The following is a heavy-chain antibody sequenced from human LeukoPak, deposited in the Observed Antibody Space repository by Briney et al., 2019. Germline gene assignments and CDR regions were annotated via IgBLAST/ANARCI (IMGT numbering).Heavy chain of an antibody. CDR1: GFTFSSYS. V-gene: IGHV3-21*04. Sequence: GGSLRLSCAASGFTFSSYSMNWVRQAPGKGLEWVSSISSSSSYTYYADSVKGRFTISRDNSKNTLYLQMNSLRAEDTAVYYCAKQLRPYDYWGQGTLVTVSS. D-gene: IGHD5-18*01. CDR2: ISSSSSYT. J-gene: IGHJ4*02. CDR3: AKQLRPYDY.